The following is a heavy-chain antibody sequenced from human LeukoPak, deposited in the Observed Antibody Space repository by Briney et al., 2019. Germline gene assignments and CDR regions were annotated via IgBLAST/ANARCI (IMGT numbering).Heavy chain of an antibody. J-gene: IGHJ4*02. CDR1: GFTVSSNY. Sequence: PGGSLRLSCAASGFTVSSNYMSWVRQAPGKGLEWVSVIYSGGSTYYADSVKGRFTISRDNSKNTLYLQMNSLRAEDTAVYYCAKHLALRDGYFLDYWGQGTLVTVSS. D-gene: IGHD5-24*01. CDR2: IYSGGST. V-gene: IGHV3-53*01. CDR3: AKHLALRDGYFLDY.